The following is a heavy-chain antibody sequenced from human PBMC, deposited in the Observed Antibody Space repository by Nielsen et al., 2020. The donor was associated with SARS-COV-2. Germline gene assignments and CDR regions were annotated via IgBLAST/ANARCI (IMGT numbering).Heavy chain of an antibody. Sequence: SLKISCAASGFTFDDYAMHWVRQAPGKGLEWVSGISWNSGSIAYADSVKGRFTISRDNAKNSLHLQMNSLRAEDTAFYYCARGRRVGTTLFEYWGQEPRVTSSP. CDR2: ISWNSGSI. D-gene: IGHD1-14*01. CDR1: GFTFDDYA. J-gene: IGHJ4*02. CDR3: ARGRRVGTTLFEY. V-gene: IGHV3-9*01.